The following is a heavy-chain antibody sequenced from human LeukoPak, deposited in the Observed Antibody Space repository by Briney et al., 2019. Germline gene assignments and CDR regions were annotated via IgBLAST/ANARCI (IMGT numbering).Heavy chain of an antibody. V-gene: IGHV1-8*02. D-gene: IGHD3-3*01. J-gene: IGHJ5*02. Sequence: ASVKVSCKASGYTFTSYGISGVRQAPGQGLEWMGWMNPNSGNTGYAQKFQGRVTMTRNTSISTAYMELSSLRSEDTAVYYCASSSPSYDFWSGSGFDPWGQGTLVTVSS. CDR2: MNPNSGNT. CDR3: ASSSPSYDFWSGSGFDP. CDR1: GYTFTSYG.